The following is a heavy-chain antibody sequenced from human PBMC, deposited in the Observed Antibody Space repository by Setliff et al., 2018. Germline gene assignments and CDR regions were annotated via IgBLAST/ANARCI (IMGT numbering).Heavy chain of an antibody. CDR1: GFTFSNHW. Sequence: GESLRLSCAASGFTFSNHWMHWVRQTPGKGPVWVSRINGDGRSTNYADSVKGRFTISRDNAKNTLYLQMNSLRAEDTAVYFCAREWQVGSGWVDTVDIWGQGTMVT. J-gene: IGHJ3*02. V-gene: IGHV3-74*01. D-gene: IGHD1-26*01. CDR3: AREWQVGSGWVDTVDI. CDR2: INGDGRST.